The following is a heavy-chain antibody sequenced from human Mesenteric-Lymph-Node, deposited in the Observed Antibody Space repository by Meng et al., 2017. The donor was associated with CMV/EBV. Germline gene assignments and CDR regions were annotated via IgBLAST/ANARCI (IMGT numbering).Heavy chain of an antibody. D-gene: IGHD3-10*01. J-gene: IGHJ4*02. CDR3: ARGPHYYGSGSYDY. CDR1: GCSISSCRHY. Sequence: SGCSISSCRHYWTWIRQPPGKGLEWIGYIHHSASSNYNTSLKSRLTISVDTSKNQFSLELRSVTAADTAVYYCARGPHYYGSGSYDYWGQGTLVTVSS. CDR2: IHHSASS. V-gene: IGHV4-61*01.